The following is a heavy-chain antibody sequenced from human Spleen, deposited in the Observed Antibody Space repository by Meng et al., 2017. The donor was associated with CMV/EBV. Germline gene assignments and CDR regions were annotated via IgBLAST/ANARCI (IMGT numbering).Heavy chain of an antibody. V-gene: IGHV3-11*01. CDR3: ARSGDAPYYASGSYYYYYYGVDV. CDR1: GFTFSDYY. CDR2: ISSSGSTI. J-gene: IGHJ6*02. Sequence: GESLKISCAASGFTFSDYYMSWIRQAPGKGLEWVSYISSSGSTIYYADSVKGRFTISRQNSKNTLYLQMNTLRAEDAAVYYCARSGDAPYYASGSYYYYYYGVDVWGQGTTVTVSS. D-gene: IGHD3-10*01.